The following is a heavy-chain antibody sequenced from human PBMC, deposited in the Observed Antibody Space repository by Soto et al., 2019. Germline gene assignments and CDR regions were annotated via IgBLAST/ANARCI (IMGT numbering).Heavy chain of an antibody. CDR1: GGSISSGGYS. CDR2: IYHSGST. CDR3: ARRYGTTFDY. J-gene: IGHJ4*02. V-gene: IGHV4-30-2*02. Sequence: LSLTCAVSGGSISSGGYSWSWIRQPPGKGLEWIGYIYHSGSTYYNPSLKSRVTISVDTSKNQFSLKLSSVTAADTAVYYCARRYGTTFDYWGQGTLVTVSP. D-gene: IGHD1-7*01.